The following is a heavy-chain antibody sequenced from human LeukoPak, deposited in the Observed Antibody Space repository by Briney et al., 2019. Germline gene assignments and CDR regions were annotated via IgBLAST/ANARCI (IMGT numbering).Heavy chain of an antibody. CDR3: ARVWGDCSGGSCYPDFDY. V-gene: IGHV3-20*04. D-gene: IGHD2-15*01. J-gene: IGHJ4*02. CDR2: INWNGGST. Sequence: PGGSLRLSCAASGFTFDDYGMSWVRQAPGKGLEWVSGINWNGGSTGYADSVKGRFTISRDNAKNSLYLQMNSLRAEDTALYYCARVWGDCSGGSCYPDFDYWGQGTLVTVSS. CDR1: GFTFDDYG.